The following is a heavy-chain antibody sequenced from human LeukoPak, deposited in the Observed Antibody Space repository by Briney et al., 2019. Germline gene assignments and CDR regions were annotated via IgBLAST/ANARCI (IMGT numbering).Heavy chain of an antibody. V-gene: IGHV1-2*04. CDR3: ATGGGYCSSTSCADY. D-gene: IGHD2-2*01. CDR2: INPNSGGT. J-gene: IGHJ4*02. Sequence: ASVKVSCKASGYTFTGYYMHWVRQAPGQGLEWMGWINPNSGGTNYAQKLQGWVTMTRDTSISTAYMELSRLRSDDTAVYYCATGGGYCSSTSCADYWGQGTLVTVSS. CDR1: GYTFTGYY.